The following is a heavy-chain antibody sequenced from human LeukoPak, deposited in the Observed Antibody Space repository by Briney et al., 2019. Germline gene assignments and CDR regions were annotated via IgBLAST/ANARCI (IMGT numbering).Heavy chain of an antibody. J-gene: IGHJ4*02. Sequence: PGGSLRLSCAASGFTLSTYAMSGVRQTPGKGLEWVAATSSSDGGTYHADSVSGGFTISRDSSKNTLYVQMNSLSAEDAVVYFCAKAPVTSCRGAYCYPFDSWGQGTLVTVSS. CDR1: GFTLSTYA. CDR3: AKAPVTSCRGAYCYPFDS. V-gene: IGHV3-23*01. CDR2: TSSSDGGT. D-gene: IGHD2-21*01.